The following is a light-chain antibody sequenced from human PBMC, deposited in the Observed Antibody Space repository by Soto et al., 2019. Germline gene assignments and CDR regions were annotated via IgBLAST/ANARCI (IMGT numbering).Light chain of an antibody. V-gene: IGKV1-27*01. Sequence: DVQMTQSPSSLSAFVGDRVTITCRASQGIAPYLAWFQQKPGKVPKLLIYATSTLQSGVPSRFSGSGSGTDFTLTISSLQPEDVATYCCQKYNSAALTCVGWNKVEIK. CDR1: QGIAPY. J-gene: IGKJ4*01. CDR2: ATS. CDR3: QKYNSAALT.